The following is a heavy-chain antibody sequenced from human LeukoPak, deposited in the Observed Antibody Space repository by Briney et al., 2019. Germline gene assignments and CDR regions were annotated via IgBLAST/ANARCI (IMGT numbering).Heavy chain of an antibody. CDR1: GYTFTSYD. V-gene: IGHV1-8*01. CDR2: MNPNSGNT. Sequence: ASVKVSCKASGYTFTSYDINWVRQATGQGLEWMGWMNPNSGNTGYAQKFQGRVTMTRDTSISTAYMELSSLRSEDTAVYYCARMPYYDSSGDNWFDPWGQGTLVTVSS. D-gene: IGHD3-22*01. J-gene: IGHJ5*02. CDR3: ARMPYYDSSGDNWFDP.